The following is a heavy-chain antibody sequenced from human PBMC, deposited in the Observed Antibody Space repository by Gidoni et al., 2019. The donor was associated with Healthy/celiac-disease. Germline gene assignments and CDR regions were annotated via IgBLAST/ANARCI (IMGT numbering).Heavy chain of an antibody. D-gene: IGHD4-17*01. V-gene: IGHV4-39*07. J-gene: IGHJ6*02. CDR1: GGSISSSSYY. Sequence: QLQLQESGPGLVKPSETLSLTCTVSGGSISSSSYYGGWLRQPPGKGLEWIGSIYYSGSTYYNPSLKSRVTISVDTSKNQFSLKLSSVTAADTAVYYCARVDDGDYYYYGMDVWGQGTTVTVSS. CDR3: ARVDDGDYYYYGMDV. CDR2: IYYSGST.